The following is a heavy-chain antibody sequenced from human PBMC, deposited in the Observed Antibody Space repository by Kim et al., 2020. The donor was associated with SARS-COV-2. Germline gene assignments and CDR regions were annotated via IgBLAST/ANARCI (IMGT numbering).Heavy chain of an antibody. V-gene: IGHV3-23*02. Sequence: YNEEYVRARFTTSRDISKNHLYLQMNSLRAEDTALYYCAKDQWDYSAMDVWGQGTTVTVSS. J-gene: IGHJ6*02. D-gene: IGHD2-8*01. CDR3: AKDQWDYSAMDV.